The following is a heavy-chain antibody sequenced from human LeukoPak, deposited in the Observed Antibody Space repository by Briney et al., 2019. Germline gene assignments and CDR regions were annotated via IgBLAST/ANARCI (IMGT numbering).Heavy chain of an antibody. J-gene: IGHJ4*02. V-gene: IGHV3-23*01. Sequence: GGSLRLSCAASGFTFSSYAMSWVRQAPGKGLEWVSAISGSGGSTYYADSVKSRFTISRDNSKNTLYLQMNSLRAEDTAVYYCAGEYSSGYYYEYWGQGTLVTVSS. CDR3: AGEYSSGYYYEY. CDR2: ISGSGGST. CDR1: GFTFSSYA. D-gene: IGHD3-22*01.